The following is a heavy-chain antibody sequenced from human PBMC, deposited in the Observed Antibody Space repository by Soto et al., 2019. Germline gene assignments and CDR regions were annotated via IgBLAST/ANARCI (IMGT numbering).Heavy chain of an antibody. CDR3: ARDASSGWGGGDAFDI. CDR1: GFTFSSYG. J-gene: IGHJ3*02. D-gene: IGHD6-19*01. V-gene: IGHV3-33*01. CDR2: IWYDGSNK. Sequence: PGGSLRLSCAASGFTFSSYGMHWVRQAPGKGLEWVAVIWYDGSNKYYADSVKGRFTISRDNSKNTLYLQMNSLRAEDTAVYYCARDASSGWGGGDAFDIWGQGTMVTVSS.